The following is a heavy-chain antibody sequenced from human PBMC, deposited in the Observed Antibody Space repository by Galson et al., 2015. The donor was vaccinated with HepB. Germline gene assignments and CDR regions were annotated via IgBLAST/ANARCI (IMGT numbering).Heavy chain of an antibody. J-gene: IGHJ6*02. CDR1: GGSFSGYY. Sequence: ETLSLTCAVYGGSFSGYYWSWIRQPPGKGLEWIGEINHSGSTNYNPSLKSRVTISVDTSKNQFSLKLSSVTAADTAVYYCARGRRGLEPTLFSHYYYYGMDVWGQGTTVTVSS. V-gene: IGHV4-34*01. CDR3: ARGRRGLEPTLFSHYYYYGMDV. CDR2: INHSGST. D-gene: IGHD1-1*01.